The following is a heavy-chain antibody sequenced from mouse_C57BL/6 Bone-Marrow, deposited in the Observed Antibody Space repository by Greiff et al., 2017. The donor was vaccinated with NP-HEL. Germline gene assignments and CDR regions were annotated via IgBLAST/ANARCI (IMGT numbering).Heavy chain of an antibody. J-gene: IGHJ4*01. D-gene: IGHD1-1*01. CDR1: GYTFTSYW. CDR2: IHPNSGST. Sequence: QVQLQQPGAELVKPGASVKLSCKASGYTFTSYWMHWVKQRPGQGLEWIGMIHPNSGSTNYNEKFKSKATLTVDKSSSTAYMKLSSRTSEDSAVYYCARGDYYGPPMDYWGQGTSVTVSS. V-gene: IGHV1-64*01. CDR3: ARGDYYGPPMDY.